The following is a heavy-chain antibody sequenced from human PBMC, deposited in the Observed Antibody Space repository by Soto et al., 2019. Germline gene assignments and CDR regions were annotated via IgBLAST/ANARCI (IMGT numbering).Heavy chain of an antibody. CDR1: GYTFTSCG. D-gene: IGHD2-8*01. J-gene: IGHJ6*02. Sequence: ASVKVSCKASGYTFTSCGISWVRQAPGQGLEWMGLINTYNGYTNYPQNFQGRVTMTTDTSTGTVYMELRSLTSDDTAVYYCARDLTKGFDVWGQGTTVTVSS. CDR2: INTYNGYT. CDR3: ARDLTKGFDV. V-gene: IGHV1-18*01.